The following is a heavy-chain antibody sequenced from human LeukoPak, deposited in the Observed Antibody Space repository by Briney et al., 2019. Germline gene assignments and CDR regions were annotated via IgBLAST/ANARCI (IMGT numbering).Heavy chain of an antibody. D-gene: IGHD1-26*01. CDR3: ASEGGSGSYPSGLGY. V-gene: IGHV1-2*02. CDR1: GYTFTGYY. Sequence: ASVKVSCKASGYTFTGYYMHWVRQAPGQGLEWMGWINPNSGGTNYAQKFQGRVTMTRDTSISTAYMELSRLKSDDTAVYYCASEGGSGSYPSGLGYWGQGTLVTVSS. CDR2: INPNSGGT. J-gene: IGHJ4*02.